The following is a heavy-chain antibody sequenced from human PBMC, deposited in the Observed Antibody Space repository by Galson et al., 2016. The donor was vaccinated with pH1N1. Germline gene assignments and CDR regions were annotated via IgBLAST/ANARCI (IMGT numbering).Heavy chain of an antibody. CDR1: GFTFSSCA. J-gene: IGHJ3*01. Sequence: SLRLSCAASGFTFSSCAMSWVRQAPGKGLEWVSSISGSGGRTDYADSVKCRFTISRNNSKTTLYMQMNTLRAEDTAVYYCARDNLRGSGSPDASDFWGQGTMVTVSS. CDR3: ARDNLRGSGSPDASDF. CDR2: ISGSGGRT. V-gene: IGHV3-23*01. D-gene: IGHD3-10*02.